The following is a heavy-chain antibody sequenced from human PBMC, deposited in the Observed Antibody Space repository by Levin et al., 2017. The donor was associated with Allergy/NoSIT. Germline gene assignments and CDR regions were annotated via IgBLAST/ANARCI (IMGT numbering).Heavy chain of an antibody. CDR1: GFTFSSYT. CDR3: ARFTSGYLLSYFDY. V-gene: IGHV3-74*01. CDR2: INSDGSTI. D-gene: IGHD3-22*01. Sequence: ETLSLTCAASGFTFSSYTMHWVRQAPGKGLVWVARINSDGSTISYADSVKGRFTISRDNAKNTLFLLLNSLRAEDTAVYYCARFTSGYLLSYFDYWGQGNLVTVSS. J-gene: IGHJ4*02.